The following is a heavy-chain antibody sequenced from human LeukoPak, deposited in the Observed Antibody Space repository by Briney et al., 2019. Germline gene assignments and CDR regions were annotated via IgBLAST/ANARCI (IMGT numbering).Heavy chain of an antibody. CDR3: ARGRYSSGWYAN. D-gene: IGHD6-19*01. V-gene: IGHV3-53*01. J-gene: IGHJ4*02. CDR2: IYSGGST. Sequence: GGSLRLSCAASGFTVSSNYMSWVRQAPGKGLEWVSVIYSGGSTYYADSVKGRFTISRDNSKNTLYLQMDSLRAEDTAVYYCARGRYSSGWYANWGQGTLVTVSS. CDR1: GFTVSSNY.